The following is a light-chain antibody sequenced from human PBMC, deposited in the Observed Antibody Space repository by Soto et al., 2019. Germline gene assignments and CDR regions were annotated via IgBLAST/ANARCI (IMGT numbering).Light chain of an antibody. Sequence: DIQMTQSPSSLSAYVGDRVTITCQASQYVDNYVNWYQHKPGKAPKFLIYDASSLESGVPSRFSGSGSGTEFTLTISNLQPDDFATYFCQQNYITGWTFGQGTKVDIK. CDR3: QQNYITGWT. CDR2: DAS. CDR1: QYVDNY. J-gene: IGKJ1*01. V-gene: IGKV1-39*01.